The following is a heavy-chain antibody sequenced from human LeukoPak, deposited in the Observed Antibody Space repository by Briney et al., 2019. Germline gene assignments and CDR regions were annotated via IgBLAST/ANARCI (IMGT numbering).Heavy chain of an antibody. CDR3: YTTVYYYDSVTCYRHY. Sequence: SETLSLTCTVSGSSISSGYYWGRLRHPPVKGLEWIGRIYHGWSIFYNPSLKRRLTISVDTSKNHFSLKLNSVTATDAAVYYCYTTVYYYDSVTCYRHYWGGGT. CDR1: GSSISSGYY. CDR2: IYHGWSI. J-gene: IGHJ4*02. V-gene: IGHV4-38-2*02. D-gene: IGHD3-22*01.